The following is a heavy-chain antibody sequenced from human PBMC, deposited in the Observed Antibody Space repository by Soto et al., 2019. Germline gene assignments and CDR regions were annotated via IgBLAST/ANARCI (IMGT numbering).Heavy chain of an antibody. Sequence: SLRVSCKSSGYTFTSYGITWVRKAPGQGLEWMGWISAYNGNTNYAQKLQGRVTMTTDTSTSTAYMELRSLRSDDTAVYYCARGMYYDFWSGYWPTAYYYYGMDVWGQGTTVTVS. D-gene: IGHD3-3*01. CDR1: GYTFTSYG. CDR3: ARGMYYDFWSGYWPTAYYYYGMDV. V-gene: IGHV1-18*01. J-gene: IGHJ6*02. CDR2: ISAYNGNT.